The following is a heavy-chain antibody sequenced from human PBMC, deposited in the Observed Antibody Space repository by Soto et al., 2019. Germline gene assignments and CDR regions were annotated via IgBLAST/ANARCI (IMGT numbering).Heavy chain of an antibody. CDR3: ARGGGRGYNELAP. V-gene: IGHV1-2*02. D-gene: IGHD5-12*01. CDR1: GYTFTAYY. Sequence: GASVKVSCKASGYTFTAYYMHWVRQAPGQGLEWMGWINPNSGGTYHAQNFQGRVTMTRDTSTTTAYMELASLRSDDTAVYYCARGGGRGYNELAPWGHGTLVTVSA. CDR2: INPNSGGT. J-gene: IGHJ5*02.